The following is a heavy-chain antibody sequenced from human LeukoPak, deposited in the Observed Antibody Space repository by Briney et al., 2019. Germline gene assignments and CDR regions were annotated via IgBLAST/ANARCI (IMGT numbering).Heavy chain of an antibody. CDR1: GFTFSSYA. Sequence: GGSLRLSCAASGFTFSSYAMHWVRQAPGKGLEWVAVLSYDGNNKYYADSVKGRFTISRDNAKNSLYLQMNSLRAEDTAVYYCARDSSSWYKVPSDYWGQGTLVTVSS. CDR2: LSYDGNNK. CDR3: ARDSSSWYKVPSDY. V-gene: IGHV3-30-3*01. D-gene: IGHD6-13*01. J-gene: IGHJ4*02.